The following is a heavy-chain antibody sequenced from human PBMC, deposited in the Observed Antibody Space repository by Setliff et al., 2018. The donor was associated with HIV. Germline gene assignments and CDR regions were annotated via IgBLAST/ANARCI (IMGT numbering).Heavy chain of an antibody. V-gene: IGHV4-39*01. CDR2: IFYTGST. J-gene: IGHJ5*02. CDR3: ARRGRDGVFIMFATGFDP. Sequence: LSLTCTVSGGSLSSSSYYWGWIRQPPGKGLEWIGDIFYTGSTYYNPSLKSRVAISVDTSENQFSLKLNSVTAADTAVYYCARRGRDGVFIMFATGFDPWGQGALVTVSS. CDR1: GGSLSSSSYY. D-gene: IGHD2-8*01.